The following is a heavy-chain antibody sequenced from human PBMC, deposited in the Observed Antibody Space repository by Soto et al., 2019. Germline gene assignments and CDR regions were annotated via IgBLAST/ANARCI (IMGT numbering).Heavy chain of an antibody. CDR3: ARKHSLDYIRWGLDP. CDR1: GYPFSDNQ. J-gene: IGHJ5*02. CDR2: INPKSDDT. V-gene: IGHV1-2*02. Sequence: ASVKVSCKASGYPFSDNQIHWLRRAPGQGLEWMGRINPKSDDTNYAQKFQGRVAMTRDTSIDTAYLELTGLTSDDTATYYCARKHSLDYIRWGLDPWGQGTLVTVSS. D-gene: IGHD4-4*01.